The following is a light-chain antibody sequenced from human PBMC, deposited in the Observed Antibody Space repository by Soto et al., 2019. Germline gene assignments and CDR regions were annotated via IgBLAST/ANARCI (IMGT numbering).Light chain of an antibody. CDR3: MQALQAPLT. CDR2: LGS. CDR1: GILLYSNGYNY. J-gene: IGKJ1*01. Sequence: DIVMAQSPLCLRVTPGDPASISCRSSGILLYSNGYNYLDWYLQKPGQSRQLLIYLGSNRASGVPDRFSGSVSGTDFTLKISRVEAEDVGLYYCMQALQAPLTVGPGTKVEIK. V-gene: IGKV2-28*01.